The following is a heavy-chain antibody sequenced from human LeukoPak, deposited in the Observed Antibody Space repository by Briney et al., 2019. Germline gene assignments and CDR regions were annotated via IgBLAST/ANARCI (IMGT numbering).Heavy chain of an antibody. J-gene: IGHJ4*02. CDR3: ARVRPSDFLLDY. V-gene: IGHV1-2*02. D-gene: IGHD3-3*01. CDR1: GYTFTGYY. CDR2: INPNSGGT. Sequence: GASVKVSCKASGYTFTGYYMHWVRQAPGRGLEWMGWINPNSGGTNYAQKFQGRVTMTRDTSISTAYMELSRLRSDDTAVYYCARVRPSDFLLDYWGQGTLVTVSS.